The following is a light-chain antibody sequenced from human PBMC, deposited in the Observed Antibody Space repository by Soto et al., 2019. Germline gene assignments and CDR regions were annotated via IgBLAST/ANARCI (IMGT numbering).Light chain of an antibody. CDR2: DVN. V-gene: IGLV2-18*02. Sequence: QSVLNQPPSVSGSPGQSVAISCTGTSSDIGAYNRVSWYQQPPGTAPKLKIYDVNNRPSGVPDRFSGSKSGNTASLTISGLQADDEADYYCSSFTSSNTYVFGTGTKVTVL. CDR1: SSDIGAYNR. CDR3: SSFTSSNTYV. J-gene: IGLJ1*01.